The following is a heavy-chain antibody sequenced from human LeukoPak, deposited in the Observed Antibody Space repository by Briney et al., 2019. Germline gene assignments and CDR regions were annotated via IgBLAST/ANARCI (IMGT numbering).Heavy chain of an antibody. D-gene: IGHD6-19*01. J-gene: IGHJ4*02. CDR2: ISAYNGNT. V-gene: IGHV1-18*01. Sequence: ASVKVSCKASGYTFTSYGISWVRQAPGQGLEWMGWISAYNGNTNYAQKLQGRVTMTTDTSTSTAYMELRSLRSDDTAVYYCARERRGIAVAAPGYFDYWGQGTLVTVSS. CDR3: ARERRGIAVAAPGYFDY. CDR1: GYTFTSYG.